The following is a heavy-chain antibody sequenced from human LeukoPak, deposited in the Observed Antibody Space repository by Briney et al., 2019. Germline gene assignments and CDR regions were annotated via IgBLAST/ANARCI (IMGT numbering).Heavy chain of an antibody. V-gene: IGHV4-59*01. CDR1: DDSITMYY. D-gene: IGHD3-3*01. J-gene: IGHJ5*02. Sequence: SETLSLTCTVSDDSITMYYWTWIRQPPGKGLEWIGYVDHTGSTKFNPSLNGRVSISRDTSNNFFSLRLRSVTAADTAVYYCARADLYYDFWSGYWFDPWGQGTLVTVSS. CDR2: VDHTGST. CDR3: ARADLYYDFWSGYWFDP.